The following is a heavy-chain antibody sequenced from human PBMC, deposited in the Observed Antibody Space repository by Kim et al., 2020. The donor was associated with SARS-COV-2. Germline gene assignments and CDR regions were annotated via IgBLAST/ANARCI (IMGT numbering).Heavy chain of an antibody. J-gene: IGHJ4*02. CDR1: GFTFSSYA. CDR2: ISYDGSNK. Sequence: GGSLRLSCAASGFTFSSYAMHWVRQAPGKGLEWVAVISYDGSNKYYADSVKGRFTISRDNSKNTLYLQMNSLRAEDTAVYYCARGSWIQLWTYFDYWGQGTLVTVSS. CDR3: ARGSWIQLWTYFDY. V-gene: IGHV3-30-3*01. D-gene: IGHD5-18*01.